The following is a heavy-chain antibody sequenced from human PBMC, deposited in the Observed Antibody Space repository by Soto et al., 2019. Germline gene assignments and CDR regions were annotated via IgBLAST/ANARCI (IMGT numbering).Heavy chain of an antibody. CDR3: AKNVGFYGDYVLRPFYGMDV. CDR2: ISGSGGST. D-gene: IGHD4-17*01. V-gene: IGHV3-23*01. CDR1: GFTFSSYA. J-gene: IGHJ6*02. Sequence: PGGSLRLSCAASGFTFSSYAMSWVRQAPGKGLEWVSAISGSGGSTYYADSVKGRFTISRDNTKNTLYLQMNSLRAEDTAVYYCAKNVGFYGDYVLRPFYGMDVWGPGTTVTVSS.